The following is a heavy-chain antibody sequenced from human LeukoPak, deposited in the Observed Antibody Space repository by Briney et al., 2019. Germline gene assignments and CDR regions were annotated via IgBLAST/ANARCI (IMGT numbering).Heavy chain of an antibody. V-gene: IGHV3-23*01. D-gene: IGHD3-10*01. CDR3: AKDSVDYYGSGSYPLGFDY. CDR2: ISGSGGST. J-gene: IGHJ4*02. CDR1: GFTFSSYA. Sequence: GGSLRLSCAASGFTFSSYAMSWVRQAPGKGLGWVSAISGSGGSTYYADSVKGRFTISRDNSKNTLYLQMNSLRAEDTAVYYCAKDSVDYYGSGSYPLGFDYWGQGTLVTVSS.